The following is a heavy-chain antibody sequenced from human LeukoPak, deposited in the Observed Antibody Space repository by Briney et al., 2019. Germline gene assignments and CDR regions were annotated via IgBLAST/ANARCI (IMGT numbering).Heavy chain of an antibody. V-gene: IGHV3-23*01. J-gene: IGHJ4*02. CDR1: GFTFSSYA. Sequence: GGSLRLSCAASGFTFSSYAMSWVRQAPGKGLEWVSAISGSGVSTSYADSVKGRFTISRDISRNTVFLQMNSLRAEDTAVYYCAKPNDSSSYLFAYWGQGTLVTVSS. CDR2: ISGSGVST. D-gene: IGHD6-13*01. CDR3: AKPNDSSSYLFAY.